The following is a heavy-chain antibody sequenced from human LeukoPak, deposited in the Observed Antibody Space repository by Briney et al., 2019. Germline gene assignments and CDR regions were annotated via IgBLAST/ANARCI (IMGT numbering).Heavy chain of an antibody. J-gene: IGHJ5*02. CDR3: ARHPFATPFDR. D-gene: IGHD2-15*01. Sequence: SETLSLTCAVSGDSVSFSYWSWIRQPPGKGLEWIGYVFHTGDSNCNPSLKRRVTMSLDTSKNQLSPRLTSVTAADTAVYYCARHPFATPFDRWGRGTLVTVSS. V-gene: IGHV4-59*08. CDR1: GDSVSFSY. CDR2: VFHTGDS.